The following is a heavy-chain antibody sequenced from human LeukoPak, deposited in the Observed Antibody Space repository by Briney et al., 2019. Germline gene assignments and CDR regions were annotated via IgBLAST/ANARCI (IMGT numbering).Heavy chain of an antibody. CDR2: INPSGGST. J-gene: IGHJ3*02. CDR1: GYTFTSYY. D-gene: IGHD3-10*01. V-gene: IGHV1-46*01. Sequence: ASVTVSCKASGYTFTSYYMHWVRQAPGQGLEWMGIINPSGGSTSYAQKFQGRVTMTRDMSTSTVYMELSSLRSEDTAVYYCATLGGYYGSGSYYFPAFDIWGQGTMVTVSS. CDR3: ATLGGYYGSGSYYFPAFDI.